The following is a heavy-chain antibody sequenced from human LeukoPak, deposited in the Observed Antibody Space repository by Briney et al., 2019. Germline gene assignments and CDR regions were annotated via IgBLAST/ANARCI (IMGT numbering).Heavy chain of an antibody. D-gene: IGHD1-26*01. V-gene: IGHV3-23*01. J-gene: IGHJ4*02. Sequence: GGSLRLSCAASGFTFSSYAMSWVRQAPGTGLGWVSAISGSGGSTYYADSAKSRFTISRDNSKNTLYLQMNSLSVEDTAVYYCAKIGQVGATLLDYWGQGTLVTVS. CDR2: ISGSGGST. CDR1: GFTFSSYA. CDR3: AKIGQVGATLLDY.